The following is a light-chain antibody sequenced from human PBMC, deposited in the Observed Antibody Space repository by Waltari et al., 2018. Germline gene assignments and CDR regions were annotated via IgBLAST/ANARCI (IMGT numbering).Light chain of an antibody. V-gene: IGLV2-23*03. CDR2: EGS. Sequence: QSALTQPASVSGSPGQSITISCTGTSSDVGSYNLVSWYQQHPGKAPKLMIYEGSKRPSGFSNRFSGSKSGNTASLTISGLQAEDEADYYCYSYAGSNTFVFGGGTKLTVL. CDR1: SSDVGSYNL. CDR3: YSYAGSNTFV. J-gene: IGLJ2*01.